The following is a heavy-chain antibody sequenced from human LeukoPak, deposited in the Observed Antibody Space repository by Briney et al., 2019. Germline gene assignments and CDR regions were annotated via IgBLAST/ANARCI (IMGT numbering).Heavy chain of an antibody. Sequence: GRSLRLSCAASGFTFSSYGMHWVRQAPGKGLEWVAVIWYDGSNKYYAESVKGRFTISRDNSKNTLYLQMNSLRAEDTAVYYCARDRDSYGYGLYYFDYWGQGTLVTVSS. CDR2: IWYDGSNK. CDR3: ARDRDSYGYGLYYFDY. V-gene: IGHV3-33*01. D-gene: IGHD5-18*01. J-gene: IGHJ4*02. CDR1: GFTFSSYG.